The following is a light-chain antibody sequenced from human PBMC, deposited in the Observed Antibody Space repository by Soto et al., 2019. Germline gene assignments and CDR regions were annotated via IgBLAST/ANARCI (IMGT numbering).Light chain of an antibody. CDR2: STN. J-gene: IGLJ3*02. V-gene: IGLV8-61*01. Sequence: VVTQEPSFSVSPGGTVTLTCGLNSDSVSTSYYPSWYQQTPGQAPRTLIYSTNTRSSGVPDRFSGSILGNKAALTITGAQADDESDYYCVLYMGSGIWVFGGGTKLTVL. CDR1: SDSVSTSYY. CDR3: VLYMGSGIWV.